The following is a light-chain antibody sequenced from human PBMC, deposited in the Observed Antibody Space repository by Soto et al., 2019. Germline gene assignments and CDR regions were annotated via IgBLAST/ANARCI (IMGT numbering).Light chain of an antibody. Sequence: DIVMTQSPDSLAVSLGERATINCKSSQSVFYSSNNKNYLAWYQQKPGQPPKLXXYWASTRESGVPDRFSGSGSGTDLTLTISSLHAEDVAVYYCQQYYSTPPWTFGQGTKVYIK. CDR3: QQYYSTPPWT. V-gene: IGKV4-1*01. CDR1: QSVFYSSNNKNY. CDR2: WAS. J-gene: IGKJ1*01.